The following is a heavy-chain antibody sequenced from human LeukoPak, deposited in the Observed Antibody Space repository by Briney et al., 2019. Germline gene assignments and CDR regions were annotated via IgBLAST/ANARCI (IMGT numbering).Heavy chain of an antibody. D-gene: IGHD5-24*01. CDR1: GFTFTDYY. CDR3: ARESVEEMAEYYFDY. J-gene: IGHJ4*02. CDR2: ISFSGSSI. V-gene: IGHV3-11*04. Sequence: GGSLRLSCAASGFTFTDYYMSWIRQAPGKGLEWVSYISFSGSSIYYGDSVKGRFTISRDNAKNSLYLQMNSLRAEDTAVYYCARESVEEMAEYYFDYWGQGTLVTVSS.